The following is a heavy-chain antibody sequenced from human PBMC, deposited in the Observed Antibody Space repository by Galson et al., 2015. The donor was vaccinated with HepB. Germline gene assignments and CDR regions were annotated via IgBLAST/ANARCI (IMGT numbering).Heavy chain of an antibody. CDR3: ARWGGGYSSGLDP. CDR2: IDPSDSYT. J-gene: IGHJ5*02. V-gene: IGHV5-10-1*01. Sequence: QSGAEVKKPGESLRISCRGSGYSFTSYWIIWVRQMSGKGLEWVGRIDPSDSYTNYNPSFQGHVTISADTSISTAYLQWSSLKASDGAMYYCARWGGGYSSGLDPWGQGTLVTVSS. CDR1: GYSFTSYW. D-gene: IGHD6-25*01.